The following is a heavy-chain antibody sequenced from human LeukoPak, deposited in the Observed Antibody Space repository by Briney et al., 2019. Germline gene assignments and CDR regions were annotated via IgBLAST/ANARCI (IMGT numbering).Heavy chain of an antibody. CDR2: VWYDGSNK. V-gene: IGHV3-33*06. D-gene: IGHD3-10*01. CDR1: GFTFRSYG. CDR3: AKDREFDLGGSFGPPSYYFDY. Sequence: GGSLRLSCAASGFTFRSYGMHWVRQAPGKGLEWVAVVWYDGSNKYYADSVEGRFTISRDNSKNTLYLQMNSLRAEDTAVYYCAKDREFDLGGSFGPPSYYFDYWGQGTLVTVSS. J-gene: IGHJ4*02.